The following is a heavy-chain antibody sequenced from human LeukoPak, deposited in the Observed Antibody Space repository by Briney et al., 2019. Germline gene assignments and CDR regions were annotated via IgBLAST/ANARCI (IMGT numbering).Heavy chain of an antibody. D-gene: IGHD5-24*01. CDR3: ARPRDGYNNYFDY. V-gene: IGHV5-51*01. J-gene: IGHJ4*02. Sequence: GESLKISCKGSGYIFNSYWIAWLRQMPGRGLEWIEVIYPGDSDTRYSPSFQGQVTISADKSISTAYLQWSSLKASDTAIYYCARPRDGYNNYFDYWGQGTLVTVSS. CDR1: GYIFNSYW. CDR2: IYPGDSDT.